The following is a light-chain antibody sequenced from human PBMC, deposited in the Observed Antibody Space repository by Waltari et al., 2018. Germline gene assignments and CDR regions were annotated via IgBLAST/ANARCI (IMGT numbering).Light chain of an antibody. CDR3: QQRRNWPLT. Sequence: EIVLTQSPATLSLSAGERATLSCRASQSVGMYLAWYQQRPGQAPRLLIYDTSNRATDIPARFSGSGSETDFSLTISSLEPEDFAVYYCQQRRNWPLTFGGGTKVEIK. V-gene: IGKV3-11*01. J-gene: IGKJ4*01. CDR2: DTS. CDR1: QSVGMY.